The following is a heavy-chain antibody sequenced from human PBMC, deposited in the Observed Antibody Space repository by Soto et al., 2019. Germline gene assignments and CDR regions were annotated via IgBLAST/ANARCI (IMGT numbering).Heavy chain of an antibody. D-gene: IGHD3-3*01. CDR2: IDSSGERP. CDR3: AKNCWSGLPLGSY. J-gene: IGHJ4*02. V-gene: IGHV3-23*01. CDR1: GFTFSTSA. Sequence: GGSLRLSCAASGFTFSTSAMSWVREAPGKGLEWVSGIDSSGERPHYADSVKGRFTISRDNSRNTLDLQMNSLRVDDTAVYFCAKNCWSGLPLGSYWGQGALVTVSS.